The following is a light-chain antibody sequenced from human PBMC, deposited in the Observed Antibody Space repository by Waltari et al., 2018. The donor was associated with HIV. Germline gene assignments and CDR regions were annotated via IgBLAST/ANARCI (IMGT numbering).Light chain of an antibody. Sequence: QSALTQPASVSGSPGQSITISCTGTTSDVGSYNLVSWYKQYPGKAPKLIIYEGSKRPSGFSNGFSGSKSGNTASLTISGLQAEDEADYYCCSYASSSALIFGGGTKLTVL. CDR1: TSDVGSYNL. CDR3: CSYASSSALI. J-gene: IGLJ2*01. V-gene: IGLV2-23*01. CDR2: EGS.